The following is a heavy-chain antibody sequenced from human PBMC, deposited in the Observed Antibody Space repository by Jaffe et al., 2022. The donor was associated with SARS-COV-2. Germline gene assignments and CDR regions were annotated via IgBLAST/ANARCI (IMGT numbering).Heavy chain of an antibody. Sequence: QVQLQQWGAGLLKPSETLSLTCAVYGGSFSGYYWSWIRQPPGKGLEWIGEINHSGSTNYNPSLKSRVTISVDTSKNQFSLKLSSVTAADTAVYYCASDYRLDWFDPWGQGTLVTVSS. V-gene: IGHV4-34*01. CDR2: INHSGST. CDR3: ASDYRLDWFDP. D-gene: IGHD4-4*01. CDR1: GGSFSGYY. J-gene: IGHJ5*02.